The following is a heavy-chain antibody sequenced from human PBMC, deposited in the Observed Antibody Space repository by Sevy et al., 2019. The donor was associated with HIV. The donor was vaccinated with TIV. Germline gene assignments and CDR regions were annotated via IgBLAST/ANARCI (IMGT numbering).Heavy chain of an antibody. D-gene: IGHD3-16*01. CDR1: GGSFSGYY. V-gene: IGHV4-34*01. Sequence: SETLSLTCAVYGGSFSGYYWSWIRQPPGKGLELIGEINHSGSTNYNPSLKSRVTISVDTSKNQFSLKLSSVTAADTAVYYCARGTYDYVWGSYWYAFDIWGQGTMVTVSS. J-gene: IGHJ3*02. CDR2: INHSGST. CDR3: ARGTYDYVWGSYWYAFDI.